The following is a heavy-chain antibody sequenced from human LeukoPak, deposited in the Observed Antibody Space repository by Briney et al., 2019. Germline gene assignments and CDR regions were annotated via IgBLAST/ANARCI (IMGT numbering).Heavy chain of an antibody. V-gene: IGHV3-53*01. D-gene: IGHD2-15*01. CDR3: TRDLNSGGSC. J-gene: IGHJ4*02. CDR2: IHSGGNT. CDR1: GFTVSSNY. Sequence: GGSLRLSCAASGFTVSSNYMSWVRQAPGKGLEWVSVIHSGGNTYYAESVKGRFTISRDNSKNTLYLQMNSLRAEDTAVYYCTRDLNSGGSCWGQGTLVTVSS.